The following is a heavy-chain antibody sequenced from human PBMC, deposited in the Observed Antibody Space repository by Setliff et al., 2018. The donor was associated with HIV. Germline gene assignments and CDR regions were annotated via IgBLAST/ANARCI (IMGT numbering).Heavy chain of an antibody. CDR2: IYHSGTT. CDR3: ARDDYGDYEGYYYYYMDV. V-gene: IGHV4-38-2*02. Sequence: PSETLSLTCAVSGYSISSGYYWGWIRQPPGKGLEWVGSIYHSGTTYYNPSLKSRVTISVDTSKNQFSLKLSSVTAADTALYYCARDDYGDYEGYYYYYMDVWGKGTTVTVS. J-gene: IGHJ6*03. CDR1: GYSISSGYY. D-gene: IGHD4-17*01.